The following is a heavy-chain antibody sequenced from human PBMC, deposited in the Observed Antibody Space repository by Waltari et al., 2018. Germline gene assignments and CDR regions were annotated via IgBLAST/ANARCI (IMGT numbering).Heavy chain of an antibody. V-gene: IGHV4-59*01. CDR2: IYYSGST. CDR3: ARGYSSSWYRYYYYYMDV. J-gene: IGHJ6*03. Sequence: QVQLQESGPGLVKPSETLSLTCTVPGGSISSYYWSWIRQPPGKGLEWIGYIYYSGSTNYNPSLKSRVTISVDTSKNQFSLKLSSVTAADTAVYYCARGYSSSWYRYYYYYMDVWGKGTTVTVSS. D-gene: IGHD6-13*01. CDR1: GGSISSYY.